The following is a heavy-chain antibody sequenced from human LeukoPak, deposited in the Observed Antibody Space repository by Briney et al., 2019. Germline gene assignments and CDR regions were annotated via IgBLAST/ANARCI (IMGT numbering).Heavy chain of an antibody. CDR2: NNAIIGNT. J-gene: IGHJ5*02. CDR1: GYTFTSYA. D-gene: IGHD6-19*01. CDR3: ARGPPPNERWLVGRRGNWFDP. V-gene: IGHV1-3*01. Sequence: VPSVKVSCKASGYTFTSYATHWVRQAPEQRLECMGGNNAIIGNTKYSHQSQVRVTITRDTSASTVYMELSSLKSEDTAVYYCARGPPPNERWLVGRRGNWFDPWGQGTLVTVSS.